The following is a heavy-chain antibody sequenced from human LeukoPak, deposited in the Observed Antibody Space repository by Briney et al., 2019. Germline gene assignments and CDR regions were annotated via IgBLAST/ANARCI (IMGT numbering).Heavy chain of an antibody. CDR1: GFTFSSYA. CDR3: AKEGYYDSSGYYPLGYFDY. V-gene: IGHV3-23*01. CDR2: ISGSGGST. J-gene: IGHJ4*02. D-gene: IGHD3-22*01. Sequence: GGSLRLSCAASGFTFSSYAMSWVRQAPGKGLEWVSAISGSGGSTYYADSVKGRFTISRDSSKNTLYLQMNSLRAEDTAVYYCAKEGYYDSSGYYPLGYFDYWGQGTLVTVSS.